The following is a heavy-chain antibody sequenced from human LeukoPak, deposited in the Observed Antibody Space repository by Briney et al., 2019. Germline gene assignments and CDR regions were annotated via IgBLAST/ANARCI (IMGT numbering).Heavy chain of an antibody. Sequence: GGSLRLSCAASGFTFSTYAMTWVRQAPGKGLEWVSSIRDRTHYADSAKGRFTISRDDSRNTLYLQMNSLGAEDTAVYYCAKSWRSYDSSTSYYAFDLWGQGTTVTVSS. V-gene: IGHV3-23*01. D-gene: IGHD3-22*01. J-gene: IGHJ3*01. CDR1: GFTFSTYA. CDR3: AKSWRSYDSSTSYYAFDL. CDR2: SIRDRT.